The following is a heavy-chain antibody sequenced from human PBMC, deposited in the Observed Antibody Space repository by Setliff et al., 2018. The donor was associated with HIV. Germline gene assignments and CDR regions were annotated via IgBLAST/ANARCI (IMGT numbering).Heavy chain of an antibody. V-gene: IGHV4-59*11. J-gene: IGHJ4*02. CDR3: ARLPDINSWPFDY. Sequence: SETLSLTCTVSYGSISGHYWTWVRQPPGKGLEWIGYIHHSGGTQYNPSLMSRLTMSVDSSKNQFSLSLSSVTAADTAVYYCARLPDINSWPFDYWARGTLVTVSS. CDR1: YGSISGHY. CDR2: IHHSGGT. D-gene: IGHD6-13*01.